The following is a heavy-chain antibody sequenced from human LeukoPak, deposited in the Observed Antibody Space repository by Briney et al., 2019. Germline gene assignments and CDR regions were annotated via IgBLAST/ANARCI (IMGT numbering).Heavy chain of an antibody. J-gene: IGHJ4*02. Sequence: GGSLRLSCAASRFTFTTYAMSWVRQAPGKGLEWVSSISGSGGSTNYADSVKGRFTISRDNSRNTVSLQVNSLRAEDTAIYYCAKGHIDSGGYYYFDQWGQGTLVTVSS. CDR1: RFTFTTYA. D-gene: IGHD3-22*01. CDR3: AKGHIDSGGYYYFDQ. CDR2: ISGSGGST. V-gene: IGHV3-23*01.